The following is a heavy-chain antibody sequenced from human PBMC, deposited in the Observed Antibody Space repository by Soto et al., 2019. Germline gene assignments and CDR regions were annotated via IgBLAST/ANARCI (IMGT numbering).Heavy chain of an antibody. CDR2: ISGSGGST. J-gene: IGHJ3*02. V-gene: IGHV3-23*01. CDR3: AKEDCSSTSCYALGDAFDI. Sequence: EVQLLESGGGLVQPGGSLRLSCAASGFTFSSYAMRWVRQAPGKGLEWVSAISGSGGSTYYADSVKGRFTISRDNSKNTLYLQMNSLRAEDTAVYYCAKEDCSSTSCYALGDAFDIWGQGTMVTVSS. CDR1: GFTFSSYA. D-gene: IGHD2-2*01.